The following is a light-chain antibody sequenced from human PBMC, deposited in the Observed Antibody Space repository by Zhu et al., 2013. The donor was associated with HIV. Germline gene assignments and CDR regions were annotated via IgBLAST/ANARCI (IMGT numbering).Light chain of an antibody. J-gene: IGKJ1*01. CDR3: QQYIRWPPT. Sequence: DIVMTQSPSFMPVSPGERATLSCRASQNVNRFLAWYQKQPGQAPRLLIYAASARASGIPTRFSGSGSGTEFTLTITSLQSDDFALYYCQQYIRWPPTFGQGTKVGLK. CDR1: QNVNRF. V-gene: IGKV3D-15*01. CDR2: AAS.